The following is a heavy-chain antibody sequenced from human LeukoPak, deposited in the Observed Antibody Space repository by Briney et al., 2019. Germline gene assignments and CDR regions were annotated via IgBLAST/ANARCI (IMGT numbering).Heavy chain of an antibody. CDR2: ISGGGETT. J-gene: IGHJ4*02. CDR3: ARDHADYVGYFFFDY. CDR1: GFTFNNYA. Sequence: GGSLRLSCAASGFTFNNYAMNWVRQAPGKGLEWVSSISGGGETTYYADSAKGRFTISRDNSQNTLYLQMNSPRAEDTAVYYCARDHADYVGYFFFDYWGQGTLVTVSS. V-gene: IGHV3-23*01. D-gene: IGHD4-17*01.